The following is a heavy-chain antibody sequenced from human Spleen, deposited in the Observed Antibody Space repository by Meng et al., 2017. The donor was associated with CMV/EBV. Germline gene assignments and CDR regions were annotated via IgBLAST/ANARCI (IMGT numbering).Heavy chain of an antibody. CDR3: ARDRHYNDLNGHYRYFES. V-gene: IGHV3-23*01. CDR2: ISGSGGST. Sequence: GESLKISCAASGFTFSSYAMSWVRQAPGKGLEWVSAISGSGGSTYYADSVKGRFTISRDNSKNTLYLQMNSLRAEDTAVYYCARDRHYNDLNGHYRYFESWGQGTLVTVSS. CDR1: GFTFSSYA. J-gene: IGHJ4*02. D-gene: IGHD3-10*01.